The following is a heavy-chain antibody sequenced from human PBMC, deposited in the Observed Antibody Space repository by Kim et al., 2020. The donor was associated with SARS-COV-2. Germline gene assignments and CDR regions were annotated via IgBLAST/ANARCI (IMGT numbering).Heavy chain of an antibody. Sequence: YAQNVQGRVTMTRDTSTSTVYMEVSSLTSDDTAVYSCAREPGHAYYFDYWGQGALITVSS. V-gene: IGHV1-46*01. CDR3: AREPGHAYYFDY. J-gene: IGHJ4*02.